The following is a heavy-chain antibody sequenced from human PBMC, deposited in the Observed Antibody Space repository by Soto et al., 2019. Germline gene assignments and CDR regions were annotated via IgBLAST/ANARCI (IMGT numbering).Heavy chain of an antibody. D-gene: IGHD1-7*01. CDR2: ISSSGSSI. V-gene: IGHV3-23*01. CDR3: AKRGTTGYYYYGMDV. CDR1: GFTFSSYS. J-gene: IGHJ6*02. Sequence: PGGSLRLSCAASGFTFSSYSMNWVRQAPGKGLEWVSDISSSGSSIYYADSVKGRFTISRDNSKNTLYLQMNSLRAEDTAVYYCAKRGTTGYYYYGMDVWGQGTTVTVSS.